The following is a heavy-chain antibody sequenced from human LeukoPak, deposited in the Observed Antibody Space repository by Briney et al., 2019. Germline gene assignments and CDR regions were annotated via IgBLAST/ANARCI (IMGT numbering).Heavy chain of an antibody. CDR2: IYYSGST. CDR3: ASSYGDSLYYYYYMDV. J-gene: IGHJ6*03. D-gene: IGHD4-17*01. V-gene: IGHV4-59*01. CDR1: GGSISTYY. Sequence: SETLSLTCTVSGGSISTYYWSWIRQPPGKGLEWIGYIYYSGSTNHNPSLKSRVTISVDTSKNQLSLKLTSVLAADTAVYYCASSYGDSLYYYYYMDVWGKGTTVTVSS.